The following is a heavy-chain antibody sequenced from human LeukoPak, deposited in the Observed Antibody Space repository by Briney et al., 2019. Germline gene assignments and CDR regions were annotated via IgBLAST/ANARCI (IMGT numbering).Heavy chain of an antibody. Sequence: SVKVSCKASGGTFSSYAISWVRQAPGQGLEWMGGIIPIFGTANYAQKFQGRVTITTDESTSTAYMELSSLRSEDTAVYYCARVPTSGFFPPLAFDIWGQGTMVTVSS. D-gene: IGHD3-22*01. CDR1: GGTFSSYA. J-gene: IGHJ3*02. CDR3: ARVPTSGFFPPLAFDI. V-gene: IGHV1-69*05. CDR2: IIPIFGTA.